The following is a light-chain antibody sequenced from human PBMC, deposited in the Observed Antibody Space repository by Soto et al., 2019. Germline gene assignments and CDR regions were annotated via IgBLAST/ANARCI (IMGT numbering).Light chain of an antibody. J-gene: IGKJ5*01. CDR2: GAS. Sequence: TQSLATLSVAPGERVTLHCRASQGVSRKLAWYQHKPGQAPRLLIYGASSRATGIPDRFSGSGSGTDFTLTISRLEPEDFAVYYCQQYGSSPTFAEGTRLEIK. V-gene: IGKV3-20*01. CDR3: QQYGSSPT. CDR1: QGVSRK.